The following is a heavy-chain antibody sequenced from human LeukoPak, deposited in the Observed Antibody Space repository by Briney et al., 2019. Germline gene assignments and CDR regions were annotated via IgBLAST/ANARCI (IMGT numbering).Heavy chain of an antibody. V-gene: IGHV3-21*01. D-gene: IGHD5-18*01. Sequence: GGSLRLSCAASGFTFSSYSMNWVRQAPGKGLEWVSSISSSSSYIYYADSMKGRFTISRDNAKNSLYLQMNSLRAEDTAVYYCARAGIELPIHFDYWGQGTLVTVSS. J-gene: IGHJ4*02. CDR3: ARAGIELPIHFDY. CDR1: GFTFSSYS. CDR2: ISSSSSYI.